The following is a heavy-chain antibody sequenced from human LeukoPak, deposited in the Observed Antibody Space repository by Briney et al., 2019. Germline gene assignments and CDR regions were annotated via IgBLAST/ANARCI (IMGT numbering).Heavy chain of an antibody. CDR3: AKDLSGSYRGSDY. CDR2: ISSSGST. D-gene: IGHD1-26*01. CDR1: GFTFSSYA. Sequence: GGSLRLSCAASGFTFSSYAMSWVRQAPGKGLEWVSGISSSGSTYHADSVKGRFTISRDNSKNTLYLQMNSLRAEDTAIYYCAKDLSGSYRGSDYWGQGTLVTVSS. J-gene: IGHJ4*02. V-gene: IGHV3-23*01.